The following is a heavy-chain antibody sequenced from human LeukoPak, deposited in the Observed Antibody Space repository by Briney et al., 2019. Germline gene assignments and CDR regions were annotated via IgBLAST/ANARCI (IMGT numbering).Heavy chain of an antibody. CDR1: GGSISSSSYY. D-gene: IGHD1-26*01. CDR3: ARDGTFYYYYGMDV. Sequence: PSETLSLTCTVSGGSISSSSYYWGWIRQPPGKGLEWIGSIYYSGSTYYNPSLKSRVTISVDTSKNQFSLKLSSVTAADTAVYYCARDGTFYYYYGMDVWGQGTTVTVSS. CDR2: IYYSGST. J-gene: IGHJ6*02. V-gene: IGHV4-39*07.